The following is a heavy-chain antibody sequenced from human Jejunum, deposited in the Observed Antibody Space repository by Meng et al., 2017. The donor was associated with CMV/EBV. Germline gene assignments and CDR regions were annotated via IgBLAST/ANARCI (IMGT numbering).Heavy chain of an antibody. Sequence: ASGFSFDDYAMSWVRQVPGKGLEWVSSINWNGVYTYYADTVKGRFTISRDDAKNSLYLQMNSLRADDTALYHCARSPISSSPNWLFDPWGHGTLVPSPQ. CDR2: INWNGVYT. J-gene: IGHJ5*02. D-gene: IGHD3-9*01. CDR1: GFSFDDYA. V-gene: IGHV3-20*01. CDR3: ARSPISSSPNWLFDP.